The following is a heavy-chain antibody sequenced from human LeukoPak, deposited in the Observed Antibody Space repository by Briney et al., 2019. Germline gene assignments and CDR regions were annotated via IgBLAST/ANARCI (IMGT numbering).Heavy chain of an antibody. J-gene: IGHJ4*02. CDR1: GFTVSSNY. CDR2: IYSGGST. V-gene: IGHV3-53*01. D-gene: IGHD1-26*01. Sequence: GGSLRLSCAASGFTVSSNYMSWVRQAPGKGLEWVAVIYSGGSTYYADSVKGRFTISRDNSKNTLYLQMNSLRVEDTAVYYCAKVLELPYFDYWGQGTLVTVSS. CDR3: AKVLELPYFDY.